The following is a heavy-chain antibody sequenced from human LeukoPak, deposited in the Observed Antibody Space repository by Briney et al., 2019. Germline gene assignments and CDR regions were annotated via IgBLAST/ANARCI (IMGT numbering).Heavy chain of an antibody. CDR2: IYYSGST. CDR3: ARDSMITFGGVIVEYYFDY. D-gene: IGHD3-16*02. CDR1: GGSLSSGSYY. J-gene: IGHJ4*02. V-gene: IGHV4-61*01. Sequence: SETLSLTCTVSGGSLSSGSYYWSWIRQPPGKGLEGVGYIYYSGSTNYNPSLKSRVTISVDASKNQFSLKLSSVTAADTAVYYCARDSMITFGGVIVEYYFDYWGQGTLVTVSS.